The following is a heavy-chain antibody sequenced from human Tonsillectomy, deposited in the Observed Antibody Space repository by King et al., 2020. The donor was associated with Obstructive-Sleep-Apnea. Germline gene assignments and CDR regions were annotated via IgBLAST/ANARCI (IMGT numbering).Heavy chain of an antibody. Sequence: VQLVESGAEVKKPGASVKVSCKASGYTFTSYGISWVRQAPGQGLEWMGWISAYNGNTNYAQKLQGRVTMTTDTSTSTAYMALSGLRSDDTAVYYCARDLPGGLGSGYHFDYRGQGTLVTVSP. D-gene: IGHD3-22*01. J-gene: IGHJ4*02. V-gene: IGHV1-18*04. CDR1: GYTFTSYG. CDR2: ISAYNGNT. CDR3: ARDLPGGLGSGYHFDY.